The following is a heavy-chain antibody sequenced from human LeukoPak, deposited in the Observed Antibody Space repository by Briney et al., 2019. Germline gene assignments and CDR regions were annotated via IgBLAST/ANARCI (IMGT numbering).Heavy chain of an antibody. V-gene: IGHV3-21*01. Sequence: GGSLRLSCAASGFTFSSYSMNWFRQAPGKGLEWVSSISSSSYIYYADSVKGRFTISRDNAKNSLYLQMNSLRAEDTAVYYCARDSDYEALDYWGQGTLVTVSS. J-gene: IGHJ4*02. D-gene: IGHD5-12*01. CDR1: GFTFSSYS. CDR3: ARDSDYEALDY. CDR2: ISSSSYI.